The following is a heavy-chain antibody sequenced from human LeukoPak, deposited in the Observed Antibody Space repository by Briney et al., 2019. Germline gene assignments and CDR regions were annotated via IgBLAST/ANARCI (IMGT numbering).Heavy chain of an antibody. CDR1: GGSFSAYY. CDR3: ARDYGDYVHYYMDV. CDR2: INHSGST. D-gene: IGHD4-17*01. V-gene: IGHV4-34*01. J-gene: IGHJ6*03. Sequence: SETLSLTCAAYGGSFSAYYWSWIRQPPGKGLEWIGEINHSGSTNYNPSLKSRVTISVDTSKNQFSLKLTPVTAADTAVYCCARDYGDYVHYYMDVWGKGTTVTVSS.